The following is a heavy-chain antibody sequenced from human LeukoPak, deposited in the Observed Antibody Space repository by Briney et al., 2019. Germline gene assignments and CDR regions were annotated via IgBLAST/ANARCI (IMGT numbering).Heavy chain of an antibody. CDR3: AKGGSYPPYYYYMDV. V-gene: IGHV3-23*01. CDR2: ISGSGGST. Sequence: GGSLRLSCAASGFTFSSYAMSWVRQARGKGLEWVSAISGSGGSTYYADSVKGRFTISRDNSKNTLYLQMNSLRAEDTAVCYCAKGGSYPPYYYYMDVWGKGTTVTVSS. CDR1: GFTFSSYA. D-gene: IGHD3-16*01. J-gene: IGHJ6*03.